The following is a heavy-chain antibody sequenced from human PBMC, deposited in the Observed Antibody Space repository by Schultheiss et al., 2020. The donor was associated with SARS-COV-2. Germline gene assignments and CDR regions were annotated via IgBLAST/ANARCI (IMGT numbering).Heavy chain of an antibody. V-gene: IGHV3-74*01. CDR3: ARVLYTMVRGVIIPHYFDY. D-gene: IGHD3-10*01. CDR1: GFTFGSYA. J-gene: IGHJ4*02. Sequence: GGSLRLSCAASGFTFGSYAMSWVRQAPGKGLVWVSRINSDGSSTSYADSVKGRFTISRDNAKNTLYLQMNSLRAEDTAVYYCARVLYTMVRGVIIPHYFDYWGQGTLVTVSS. CDR2: INSDGSST.